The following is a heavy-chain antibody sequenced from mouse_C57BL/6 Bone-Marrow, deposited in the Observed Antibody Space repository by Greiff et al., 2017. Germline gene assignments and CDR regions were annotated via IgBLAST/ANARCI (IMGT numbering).Heavy chain of an antibody. J-gene: IGHJ4*01. Sequence: VQLQQSGAELVKPGASVKLSCKASGYTFTEYTIHWVKQRSGQGLAWIGWFYPGSGSIKYNEKFKDKATLPADKSSSTVYMELSRLTSEDSAVYFCARQSYYSNYSPMDYWGKGTSVTVSS. CDR1: GYTFTEYT. CDR3: ARQSYYSNYSPMDY. CDR2: FYPGSGSI. D-gene: IGHD2-5*01. V-gene: IGHV1-62-2*01.